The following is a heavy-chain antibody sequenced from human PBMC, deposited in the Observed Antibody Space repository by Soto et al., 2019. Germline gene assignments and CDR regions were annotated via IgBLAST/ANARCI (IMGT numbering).Heavy chain of an antibody. Sequence: EVQLLESGGGLVQPGGSLRLSCAASGFTFSSYAMSWVRQAPGKGLEWVAAISGSGGGTYYAHSVKGRFNISRDNSKNTLYLQMNSLRAEDTAVYYCAKCMTTVTMFPFDIWGQGTIVTVSS. CDR3: AKCMTTVTMFPFDI. CDR2: ISGSGGGT. CDR1: GFTFSSYA. V-gene: IGHV3-23*01. D-gene: IGHD4-17*01. J-gene: IGHJ3*02.